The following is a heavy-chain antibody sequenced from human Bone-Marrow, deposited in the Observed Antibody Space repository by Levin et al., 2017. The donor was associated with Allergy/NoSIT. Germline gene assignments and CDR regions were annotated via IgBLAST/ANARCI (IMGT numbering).Heavy chain of an antibody. J-gene: IGHJ6*02. CDR2: ISYGEENT. Sequence: GGSLRLSCAASGFRFTSYPLHWVRQAPGKGLEWLAVISYGEENTFYADSVKGRFTISRDNSKNTVFLQMNSLRPEETAIYYCARDLQPGSGMSSPYYGMNVWGQGTTVTVSS. CDR3: ARDLQPGSGMSSPYYGMNV. V-gene: IGHV3-30*04. D-gene: IGHD2-15*01. CDR1: GFRFTSYP.